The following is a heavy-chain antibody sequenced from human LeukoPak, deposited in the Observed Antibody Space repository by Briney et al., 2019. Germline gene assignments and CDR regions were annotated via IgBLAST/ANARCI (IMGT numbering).Heavy chain of an antibody. CDR3: ARHKGFSSAWYADY. CDR1: GSSFTSYW. V-gene: IGHV5-51*01. Sequence: GESLQISCKGSGSSFTSYWIGWVRQMPGKGLEWMGITYPGDSDTRYSQSFQGQVTISADKSISTAYLQWSSLKASDTAIYYCARHKGFSSAWYADYWGQGTLVTVAS. D-gene: IGHD6-19*01. J-gene: IGHJ4*02. CDR2: TYPGDSDT.